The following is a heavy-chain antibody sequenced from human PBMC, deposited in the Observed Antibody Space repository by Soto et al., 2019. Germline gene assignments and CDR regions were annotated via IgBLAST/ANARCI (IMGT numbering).Heavy chain of an antibody. CDR1: GFTFSSYG. CDR2: ISYDGTST. J-gene: IGHJ4*02. D-gene: IGHD3-16*01. Sequence: QVQLEESGGGVVQPGRFLRLSCAASGFTFSSYGMHWVRQAPGQGLEWVAVISYDGTSTDFADSVRGRFTISRDNSKNAVFLEMNSLRAEDTAVYYCAKDLGGGWIPDYFDHWGQGTLVTVSS. CDR3: AKDLGGGWIPDYFDH. V-gene: IGHV3-30*18.